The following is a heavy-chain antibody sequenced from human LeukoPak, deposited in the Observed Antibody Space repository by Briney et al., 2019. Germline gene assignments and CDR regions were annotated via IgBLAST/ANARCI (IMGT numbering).Heavy chain of an antibody. CDR3: ARHYHGYCSSTSCYSYFDY. Sequence: SETLSLTCTVSGGSISSSSYYWGWIRQPPGKGLEGIGSIYYSGSTYYNPSLKSRVTISVDTSKNQFSLKLSSVTAANTAVYYCARHYHGYCSSTSCYSYFDYWGQGTLVTVSS. J-gene: IGHJ4*02. D-gene: IGHD2-2*01. V-gene: IGHV4-39*01. CDR2: IYYSGST. CDR1: GGSISSSSYY.